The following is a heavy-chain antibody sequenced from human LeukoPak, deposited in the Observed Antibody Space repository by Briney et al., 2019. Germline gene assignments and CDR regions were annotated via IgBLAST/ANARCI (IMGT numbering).Heavy chain of an antibody. CDR1: GGTFSSYA. Sequence: SVKVSCKASGGTFSSYAISWVRQAPGQGLEWMGRIIPILGIANYVQKFQGRVTITADKSTSTAYMELSSLRSEDTAVYYCATNGDYYDSSGYSNWFDPWGQGTLVTVSS. V-gene: IGHV1-69*04. CDR3: ATNGDYYDSSGYSNWFDP. D-gene: IGHD3-22*01. J-gene: IGHJ5*02. CDR2: IIPILGIA.